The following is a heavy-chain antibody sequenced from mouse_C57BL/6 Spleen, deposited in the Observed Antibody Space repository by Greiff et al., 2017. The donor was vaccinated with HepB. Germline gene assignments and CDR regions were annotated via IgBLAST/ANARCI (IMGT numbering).Heavy chain of an antibody. D-gene: IGHD2-3*01. J-gene: IGHJ4*01. V-gene: IGHV2-5*01. CDR1: GFSLTSYG. CDR3: AKNWGLLPIYYAMDY. CDR2: IWRGGST. Sequence: QVQLQQSGPGLVQPSQSLSITCTVSGFSLTSYGVHWVRQSPGKGLEWLGVIWRGGSTDYNAAFMSRLSITKDNSKSQVFFKMNSLQADDTAIYYCAKNWGLLPIYYAMDYWGQGTSVTVSS.